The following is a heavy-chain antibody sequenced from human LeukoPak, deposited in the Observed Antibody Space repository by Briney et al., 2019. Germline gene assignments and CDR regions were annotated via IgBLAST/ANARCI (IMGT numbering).Heavy chain of an antibody. Sequence: SETLSLTCTVSGGSISSYYWSWIRQPPGKGLEWIGYIYYSGSTNYNPSLKSRVTISVDTSKNQFSLKLSSVTAADTAVYYCARQLLDAFDIWGQGTMVTVSS. CDR3: ARQLLDAFDI. V-gene: IGHV4-59*08. CDR1: GGSISSYY. CDR2: IYYSGST. J-gene: IGHJ3*02.